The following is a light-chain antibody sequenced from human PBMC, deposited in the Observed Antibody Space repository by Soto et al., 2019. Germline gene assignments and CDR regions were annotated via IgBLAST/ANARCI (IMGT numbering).Light chain of an antibody. CDR2: DAS. J-gene: IGKJ1*01. CDR1: RSVGSN. CDR3: QQSNNWPKT. Sequence: EIVMTQSPDILSVSPGETATLSCRASRSVGSNLAWYQQKPGQAPRLLISDASTRAAGLPARFSGSGSGTEFTLTISSLQSEDFAVYYCQQSNNWPKTFGQGTKVEIK. V-gene: IGKV3-15*01.